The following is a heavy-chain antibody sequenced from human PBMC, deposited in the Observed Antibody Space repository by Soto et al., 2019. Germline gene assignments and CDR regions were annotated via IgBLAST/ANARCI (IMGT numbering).Heavy chain of an antibody. D-gene: IGHD3-3*01. CDR2: MNPNSGNT. CDR1: GYTFTSYD. V-gene: IGHV1-8*01. Sequence: QVQLVQSGAEVKKPGSSVKVSCKASGYTFTSYDINWVRQATGQGLEWMGWMNPNSGNTDYAQQFQGRVTMTRNTSISTAYMELSSLRSEDTAVYYCARVDFWSDYRGVWGQGTTVTVSS. CDR3: ARVDFWSDYRGV. J-gene: IGHJ6*02.